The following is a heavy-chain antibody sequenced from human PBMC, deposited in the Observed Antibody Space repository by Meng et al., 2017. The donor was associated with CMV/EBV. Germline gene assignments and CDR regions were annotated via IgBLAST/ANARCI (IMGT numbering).Heavy chain of an antibody. D-gene: IGHD2/OR15-2a*01. CDR3: ATSKDSPGND. CDR1: GFIYSNYW. Sequence: GGSLRLSCAASGFIYSNYWMSWVRQAPGKGLEWVANMNGGATAKFHVGSVRGRFTISRDNAMNALYLQMNSLTVEDTAIYYCATSKDSPGNDWGQGTLVTVSS. V-gene: IGHV3-7*01. J-gene: IGHJ4*02. CDR2: MNGGATAK.